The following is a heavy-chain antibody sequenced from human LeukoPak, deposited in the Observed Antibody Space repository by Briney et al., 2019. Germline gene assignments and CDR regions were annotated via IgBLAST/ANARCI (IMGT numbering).Heavy chain of an antibody. CDR1: GFTFTSSA. D-gene: IGHD6-19*01. J-gene: IGHJ4*02. CDR2: IVVGSGNT. CDR3: AAIDPVAGTLGY. Sequence: SVKVSCKASGFTFTSSAMQWVRQARGQRLEWIGWIVVGSGNTNYAQKFQERVTITRDMSTSTAYMELSSLRSEDTAVYYFAAIDPVAGTLGYWGQGTLVTVSS. V-gene: IGHV1-58*02.